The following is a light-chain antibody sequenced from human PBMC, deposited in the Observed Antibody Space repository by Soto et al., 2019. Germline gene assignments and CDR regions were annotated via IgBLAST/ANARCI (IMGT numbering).Light chain of an antibody. CDR1: QSVSSN. CDR2: GAC. CDR3: QQYKNWPLT. J-gene: IGKJ4*01. Sequence: EIVMTQSPATLSVSPGERATLSCRASQSVSSNLAWYQQKPGQAPRLLIYGACTRATGFPARFSGSGSGTEFTLTISSLQSEDFAVYYCQQYKNWPLTFGGGTKVEMK. V-gene: IGKV3-15*01.